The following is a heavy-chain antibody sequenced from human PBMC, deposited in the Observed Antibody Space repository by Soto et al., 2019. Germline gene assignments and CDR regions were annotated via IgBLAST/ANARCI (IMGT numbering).Heavy chain of an antibody. J-gene: IGHJ6*03. Sequence: GGSLRLSCAASGFTFSSYWMSWVRQAPGKGLEWVANIKQDGSEKYYVDSVKGRFTISRDNAKNSLYLQMNSLRAEDTVLYYCARVRYPGYYYYYMDVWGKGTTVTVSS. CDR2: IKQDGSEK. CDR1: GFTFSSYW. D-gene: IGHD1-26*01. V-gene: IGHV3-7*01. CDR3: ARVRYPGYYYYYMDV.